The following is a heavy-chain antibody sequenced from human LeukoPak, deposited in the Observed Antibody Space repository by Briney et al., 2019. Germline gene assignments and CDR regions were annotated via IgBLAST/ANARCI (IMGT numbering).Heavy chain of an antibody. Sequence: GGSLRLSCAGSGFTVRNFDVNWVRQAPGKGLEWVSYISTSTSTIYYADSVQGRFTISRDNAKNSLYLQMNSLRAEDTAVYYCVANTVTTAQLQATWGQGTLVTVSS. J-gene: IGHJ5*02. V-gene: IGHV3-48*01. CDR2: ISTSTSTI. CDR1: GFTVRNFD. CDR3: VANTVTTAQLQAT. D-gene: IGHD4-17*01.